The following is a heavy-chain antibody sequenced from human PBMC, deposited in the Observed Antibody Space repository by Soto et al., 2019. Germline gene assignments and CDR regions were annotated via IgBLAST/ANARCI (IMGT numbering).Heavy chain of an antibody. J-gene: IGHJ4*02. CDR3: ARGSRKFYYDSSGYFQFDY. D-gene: IGHD3-22*01. CDR1: GGTFSSYA. V-gene: IGHV1-69*01. CDR2: IIPIFGTA. Sequence: QVRLVQSGAEVKKPGSSVKVSCKASGGTFSSYAISWVRQAPGQGLEWMGGIIPIFGTANYAQKFQGRVTITADESTSTAYMELSRLRSEDTAVYYCARGSRKFYYDSSGYFQFDYWGQGTLVTVSS.